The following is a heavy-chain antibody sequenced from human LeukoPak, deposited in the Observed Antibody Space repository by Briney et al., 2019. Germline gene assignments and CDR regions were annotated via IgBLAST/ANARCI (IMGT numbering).Heavy chain of an antibody. CDR3: ARPAAGSRMHRMDS. D-gene: IGHD6-13*01. V-gene: IGHV4-59*08. J-gene: IGHJ4*02. Sequence: SETLSLTCTVSGGSISSYYWSWIRQPPGKGLEWIGYIYDSGSTNYNPSLKSRVTISIDTSKNQFSLKLTSVTAADAALYYCARPAAGSRMHRMDSWGQGILVTVSS. CDR1: GGSISSYY. CDR2: IYDSGST.